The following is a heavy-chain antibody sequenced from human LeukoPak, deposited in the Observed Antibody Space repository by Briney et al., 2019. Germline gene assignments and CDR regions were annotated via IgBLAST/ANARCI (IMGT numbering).Heavy chain of an antibody. Sequence: SETLSLTCTVSGGSISSYYWSWIRQPPGKGLEWIGYIYYSGSTNYNPSLKSRVTISVDTSKNQFSLKLNSVTAADTAVYYCARDPRGGTSRDNWFDPLGQGTIVTVSS. CDR3: ARDPRGGTSRDNWFDP. V-gene: IGHV4-59*01. J-gene: IGHJ5*02. CDR2: IYYSGST. CDR1: GGSISSYY. D-gene: IGHD1-1*01.